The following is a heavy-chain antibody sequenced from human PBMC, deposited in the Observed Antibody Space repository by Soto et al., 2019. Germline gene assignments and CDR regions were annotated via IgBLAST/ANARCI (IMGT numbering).Heavy chain of an antibody. CDR3: ASWDYDVLTGYSYDD. CDR1: GGTFNNYG. CDR2: IIPMIPRT. V-gene: IGHV1-69*01. D-gene: IGHD3-9*01. Sequence: QVQLVQSGAEVKKPGSSVKVSCKASGGTFNNYGMGWLRQAPGQGLEWMGGIIPMIPRTNYAQKFQGRVTLTADASRSTAYMELRSLRSEDTAGYYCASWDYDVLTGYSYDDWGQGTLVTVSS. J-gene: IGHJ4*02.